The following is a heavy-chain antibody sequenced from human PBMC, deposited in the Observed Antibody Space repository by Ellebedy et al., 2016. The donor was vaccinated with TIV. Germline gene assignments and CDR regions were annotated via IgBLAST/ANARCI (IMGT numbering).Heavy chain of an antibody. Sequence: PGGSLRLSCSTSGFTFSSYAMHWVRQAPGKGLEYVSAISSNGGSTYYADSVKGRFTISRDNSKNTLYLQMNSLRAEDTAVYYCARDKGYDYGVRFHHDAFDIWGQGTMVTVSS. D-gene: IGHD4-17*01. CDR2: ISSNGGST. CDR3: ARDKGYDYGVRFHHDAFDI. CDR1: GFTFSSYA. J-gene: IGHJ3*02. V-gene: IGHV3-64*04.